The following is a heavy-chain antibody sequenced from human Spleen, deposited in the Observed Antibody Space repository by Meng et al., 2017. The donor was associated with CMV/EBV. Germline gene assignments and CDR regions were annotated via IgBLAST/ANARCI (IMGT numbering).Heavy chain of an antibody. V-gene: IGHV3-9*01. CDR2: ISWNSGSI. D-gene: IGHD2-15*01. J-gene: IGHJ4*02. Sequence: SLKISCAASGFTFDDYAMHWVRQAPGKGLEWVSGISWNSGSIGYADSVKGRFTISRDNAKNSLYLQMNSLRAEDTAVYYCARGYCSGGSCFFDYWGQGTLVTVSS. CDR1: GFTFDDYA. CDR3: ARGYCSGGSCFFDY.